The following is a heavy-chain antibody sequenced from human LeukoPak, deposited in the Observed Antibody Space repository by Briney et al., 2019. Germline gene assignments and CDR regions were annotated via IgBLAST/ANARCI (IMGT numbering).Heavy chain of an antibody. J-gene: IGHJ4*02. CDR1: GFTFSSYS. V-gene: IGHV3-21*01. CDR3: ARDSEREYCGGDCYSVYAPFDY. Sequence: GGSLRLSCAASGFTFSSYSMNWVRQAPGKGLEWVSSISSSSSYIYYADSVKGRFTISRDNAKNSLYLQMNSLRAEDTAVYCCARDSEREYCGGDCYSVYAPFDYWGQGTLVTVSS. CDR2: ISSSSSYI. D-gene: IGHD2-21*02.